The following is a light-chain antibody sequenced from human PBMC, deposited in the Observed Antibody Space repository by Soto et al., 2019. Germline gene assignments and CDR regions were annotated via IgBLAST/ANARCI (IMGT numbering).Light chain of an antibody. CDR3: QQYNNWPWT. V-gene: IGKV3-15*01. CDR2: GAS. CDR1: QSISDT. Sequence: EIVMTQSPATLSVSPGGRATLSCRASQSISDTLAWYQQKPGQAPRLLIHGASTRAPGFPARFSGSGSGTEFTLTFSSLQSEDFAVYYCQQYNNWPWTFGQGTKVDIK. J-gene: IGKJ1*01.